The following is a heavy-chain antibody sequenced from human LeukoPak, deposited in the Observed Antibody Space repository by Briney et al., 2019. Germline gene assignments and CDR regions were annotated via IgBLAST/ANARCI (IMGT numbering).Heavy chain of an antibody. CDR1: GYTFTSYG. D-gene: IGHD4-17*01. Sequence: ASVKVSCKASGYTFTSYGISWVRQAPGQGLEWMGWIYPNSGGPYYAQNFQGRVTMTRDTSISTAYMELSSLRSDDTAVYYCARKGEYYGDYDYWGQGTLVTVSS. CDR3: ARKGEYYGDYDY. V-gene: IGHV1-2*02. CDR2: IYPNSGGP. J-gene: IGHJ4*02.